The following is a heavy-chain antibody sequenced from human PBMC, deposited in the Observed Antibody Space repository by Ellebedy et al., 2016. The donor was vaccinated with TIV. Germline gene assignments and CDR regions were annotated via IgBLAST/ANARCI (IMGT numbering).Heavy chain of an antibody. CDR3: ARHYKDGRGTTIYYFDY. CDR1: GDSISSSSYY. CDR2: IYDSGSTS. Sequence: MPSETLSLTCTVSGDSISSSSYYWGWIRQPPGKGLEWIGSIYDSGSTSYCNPSLESRVTISVDTSKNQFSLKLSSVTAADTAVYYCARHYKDGRGTTIYYFDYWGQGTLVTVSS. J-gene: IGHJ4*02. V-gene: IGHV4-39*01. D-gene: IGHD3-3*01.